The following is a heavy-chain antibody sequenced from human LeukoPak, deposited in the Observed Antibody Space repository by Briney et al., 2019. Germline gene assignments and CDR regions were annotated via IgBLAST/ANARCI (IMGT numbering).Heavy chain of an antibody. D-gene: IGHD6-13*01. CDR2: IKQDGSEK. Sequence: GGSLRLSCAASEFSVGSNYMSWVRQAPGKGLEWVANIKQDGSEKYYVDSVKGRFTISRDNAKNSLYLQMNSLRAEDTAVYYCARDYSSSWYEGAFDIWGQGTMVTASS. CDR3: ARDYSSSWYEGAFDI. V-gene: IGHV3-7*01. J-gene: IGHJ3*02. CDR1: EFSVGSNY.